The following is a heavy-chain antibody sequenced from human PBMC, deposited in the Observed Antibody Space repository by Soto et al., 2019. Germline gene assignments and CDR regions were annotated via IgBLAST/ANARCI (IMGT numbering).Heavy chain of an antibody. Sequence: PGGSLRLSCAASGFTVSSNYMSWVRQAPGKGLEWVSVIYSGGSTYYADSVKGRFTISRDNSKNTLYLQMNSLRAEDTAVYYCARETYYDFWSGPGGYYYYIDVWGKGTTVTVSS. CDR1: GFTVSSNY. CDR3: ARETYYDFWSGPGGYYYYIDV. D-gene: IGHD3-3*01. J-gene: IGHJ6*03. V-gene: IGHV3-66*01. CDR2: IYSGGST.